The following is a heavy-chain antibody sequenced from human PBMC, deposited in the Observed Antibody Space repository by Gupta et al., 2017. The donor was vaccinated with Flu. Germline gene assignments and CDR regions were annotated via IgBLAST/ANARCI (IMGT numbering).Heavy chain of an antibody. V-gene: IGHV4-59*01. D-gene: IGHD4/OR15-4a*01. CDR1: GGSISSYY. J-gene: IGHJ4*02. CDR2: VYHSGNT. CDR3: ATGADQYFDY. Sequence: QMQLQESGPGLVKPSETLSLTCTVSGGSISSYYWSWIRQPPGQGLEWIGYVYHSGNTNYNPSLKSRVSISLDMSKKQFSLRLTSVTAADTAVYYCATGADQYFDYWGQGILVSVSS.